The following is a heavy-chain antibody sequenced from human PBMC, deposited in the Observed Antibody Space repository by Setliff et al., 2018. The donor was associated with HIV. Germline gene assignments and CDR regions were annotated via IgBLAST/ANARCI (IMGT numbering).Heavy chain of an antibody. CDR2: IDYRTNIA. J-gene: IGHJ4*02. CDR3: ARGSWAGYESGGYYHFDF. Sequence: PGGSLRLSCATSGFTFKNYRMNWVRQTPGKGLEWVGDIDYRTNIASYADAVRGRFTISRDNADISLFLQMNGLRAEDTALYFCARGSWAGYESGGYYHFDFWGQGTLVTVSS. D-gene: IGHD3-22*01. CDR1: GFTFKNYR. V-gene: IGHV3-48*01.